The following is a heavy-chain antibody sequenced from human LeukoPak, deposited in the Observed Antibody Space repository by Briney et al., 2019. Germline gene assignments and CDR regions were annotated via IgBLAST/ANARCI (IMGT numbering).Heavy chain of an antibody. D-gene: IGHD5/OR15-5a*01. J-gene: IGHJ6*02. V-gene: IGHV3-33*01. CDR2: IWYDGSNK. CDR3: ARDLPLYGMDV. CDR1: GFTFSSYG. Sequence: GALRLSRAASGFTFSSYGMHWVRQAPGKGLEWVAVIWYDGSNKYYADSVKGRFTISRDNSKNTLYLQMNSLRAEDTAVYYCARDLPLYGMDVWGQGTTVTVSS.